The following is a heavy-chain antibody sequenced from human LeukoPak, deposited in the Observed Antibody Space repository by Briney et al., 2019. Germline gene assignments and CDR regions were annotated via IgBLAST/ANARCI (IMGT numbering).Heavy chain of an antibody. J-gene: IGHJ3*02. D-gene: IGHD2-8*01. V-gene: IGHV4-31*03. CDR1: GGSISSGDYY. Sequence: SETLSLTCTVSGGSISSGDYYWSWVRQHPGKGLEWIGYIYYSGSTYYNPSLKSRVTISVDTSKNQFSLKLSSVTAADTAVYYCAREQRGVFDIWGQGTMVTVSS. CDR2: IYYSGST. CDR3: AREQRGVFDI.